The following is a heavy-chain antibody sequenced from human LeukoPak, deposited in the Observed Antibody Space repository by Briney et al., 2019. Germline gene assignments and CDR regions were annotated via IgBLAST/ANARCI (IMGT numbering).Heavy chain of an antibody. CDR1: GGSISSYY. CDR2: IYTSGST. D-gene: IGHD6-13*01. V-gene: IGHV4-4*07. J-gene: IGHJ3*02. Sequence: SETLSFTCTVSGGSISSYYWSWIRQPAGKGLEWIGRIYTSGSTNYNPSLNSRVTMSVDTSKNQFSLKLSSVTAADTAVYYCARELSSWSPLDIWGQGTMVTVSS. CDR3: ARELSSWSPLDI.